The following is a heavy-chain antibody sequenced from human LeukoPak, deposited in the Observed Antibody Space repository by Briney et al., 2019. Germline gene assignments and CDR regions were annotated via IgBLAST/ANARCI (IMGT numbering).Heavy chain of an antibody. Sequence: GGSLRLSCAASGFTFSSYAMSWVRQAPGKGLEWVSSISGSDGSTYYADSVKGRFTISRDNSKNTLYVQMNSLRAEDTAVYYCAAGRSGYDQFDYWGQGTLVTASS. D-gene: IGHD5-12*01. CDR2: ISGSDGST. CDR1: GFTFSSYA. J-gene: IGHJ4*02. CDR3: AAGRSGYDQFDY. V-gene: IGHV3-23*01.